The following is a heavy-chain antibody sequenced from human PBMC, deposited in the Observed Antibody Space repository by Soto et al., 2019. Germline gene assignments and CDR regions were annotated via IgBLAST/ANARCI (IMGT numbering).Heavy chain of an antibody. Sequence: ASVKVSCKASGYTFTSYGISWVRQAPGQGLEWMGWISAYNGNTNYAQKLQGRVTMTTDTSTSTAYMELRSLRSDDTAVYYCARPLPPIEAFDIWGQGKMVTVPS. CDR1: GYTFTSYG. V-gene: IGHV1-18*01. J-gene: IGHJ3*02. CDR3: ARPLPPIEAFDI. CDR2: ISAYNGNT.